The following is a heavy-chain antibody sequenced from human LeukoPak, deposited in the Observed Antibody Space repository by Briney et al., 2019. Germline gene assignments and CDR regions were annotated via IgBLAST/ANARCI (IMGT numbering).Heavy chain of an antibody. D-gene: IGHD1-26*01. CDR2: IHYTGKT. CDR1: GGSISNSAYY. J-gene: IGHJ5*02. Sequence: SETLSLTCTVSGGSISNSAYYWGWLRQPPGKGLEWIGSIHYTGKTYYNPSLKRRVTVSADTSKNHFSLEMTSVTAADTAVYYCSRRGAGLNWSDPWGQGTLVTVSS. CDR3: SRRGAGLNWSDP. V-gene: IGHV4-39*02.